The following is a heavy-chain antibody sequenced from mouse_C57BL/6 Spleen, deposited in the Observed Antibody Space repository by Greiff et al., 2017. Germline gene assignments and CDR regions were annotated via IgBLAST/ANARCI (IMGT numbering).Heavy chain of an antibody. J-gene: IGHJ3*01. CDR3: TTGSYYSNYVFAY. Sequence: VQLQQSGAELVRPGASVKLSCTASGFNIKDDYMHWVKQRPEQGLEWIGWIDPENGDTEYASKFQGKATITADTSSNTAYLQLSSLTSEDTAVYYCTTGSYYSNYVFAYWGKGTLVTVSA. V-gene: IGHV14-4*01. CDR2: IDPENGDT. CDR1: GFNIKDDY. D-gene: IGHD2-5*01.